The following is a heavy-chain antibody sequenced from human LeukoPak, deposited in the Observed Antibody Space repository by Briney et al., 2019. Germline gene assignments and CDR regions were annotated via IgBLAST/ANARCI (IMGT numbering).Heavy chain of an antibody. D-gene: IGHD3-10*01. CDR2: IIPIFGTA. J-gene: IGHJ4*02. V-gene: IGHV1-69*05. CDR1: GGTFSSYA. Sequence: SVKVSCKASGGTFSSYAISWVRQAPGQGLEWMGGIIPIFGTANYAQKFQGRVTITTDESTSTAYMELSSLRSEDTAVYYCAKQSYYYGSGSPNYFDYWGQGTLVTVSS. CDR3: AKQSYYYGSGSPNYFDY.